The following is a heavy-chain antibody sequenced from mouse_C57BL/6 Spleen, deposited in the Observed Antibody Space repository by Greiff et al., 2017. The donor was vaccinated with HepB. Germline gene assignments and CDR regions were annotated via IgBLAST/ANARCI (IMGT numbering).Heavy chain of an antibody. J-gene: IGHJ4*01. CDR2: INPSSGYT. D-gene: IGHD1-1*01. Sequence: QVHVKQSGAELARPGASVKMSCKASGYTFTSYTMHWVKQRPGQGLEWIGYINPSSGYTKYNQKFKDKATLTADKSSSTAYMQLSSLTSEDSAVYYCAREYYGSSYGAMDYWGQGTSVTVSS. CDR1: GYTFTSYT. V-gene: IGHV1-4*01. CDR3: AREYYGSSYGAMDY.